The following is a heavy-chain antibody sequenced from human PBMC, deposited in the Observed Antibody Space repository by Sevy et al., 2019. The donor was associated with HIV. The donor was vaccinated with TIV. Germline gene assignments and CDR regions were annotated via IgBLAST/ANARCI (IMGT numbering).Heavy chain of an antibody. CDR2: IKSKPDGGTT. CDR3: STDPIIVLLVTDGMDD. J-gene: IGHJ6*02. CDR1: GFTFSHAW. V-gene: IGHV3-15*01. D-gene: IGHD2-8*02. Sequence: GGSLRLSCAASGFTFSHAWMSWVRQAPGKGLEWVGRIKSKPDGGTTDYAAPVKGRFTISRDDSKNTLFLQMNSLKTEDTAVYYCSTDPIIVLLVTDGMDDWGQGTTVTVSS.